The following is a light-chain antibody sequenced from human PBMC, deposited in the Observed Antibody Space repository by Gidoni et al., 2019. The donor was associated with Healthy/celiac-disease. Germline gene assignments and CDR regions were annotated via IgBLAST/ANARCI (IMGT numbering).Light chain of an antibody. CDR3: QQSYSTPPT. CDR2: AAS. V-gene: IGKV1-39*01. J-gene: IGKJ1*01. Sequence: DIQLIPSPSSLSASVGDRVTITCRASQSIGTYLNWYQQQPGKAPKLLIYAASSLQSGVPSRFSGSGSGTDFTLTISSLQPEDFATYYCQQSYSTPPTFGQGTKVEIK. CDR1: QSIGTY.